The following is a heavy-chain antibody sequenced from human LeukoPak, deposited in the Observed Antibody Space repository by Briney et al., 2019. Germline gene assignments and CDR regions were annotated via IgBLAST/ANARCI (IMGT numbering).Heavy chain of an antibody. CDR2: ISSSSNYI. V-gene: IGHV3-21*01. CDR1: GFTFSSYS. D-gene: IGHD2-15*01. J-gene: IGHJ4*02. CDR3: ARDDTLLRGPAFDY. Sequence: GGSLLLTCATSGFTFSSYSMNCVRQAPGKGLEWVSYISSSSNYINYADSVKGRFTISRDNAKNSLYLQMNSLRAEDTAVYYCARDDTLLRGPAFDYWGQGTLVTVSS.